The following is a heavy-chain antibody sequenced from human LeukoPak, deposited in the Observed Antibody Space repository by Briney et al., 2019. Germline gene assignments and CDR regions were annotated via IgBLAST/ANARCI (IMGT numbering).Heavy chain of an antibody. CDR2: ISSNGGST. V-gene: IGHV3-64*04. CDR3: AKQLGYCSDGSCYFPY. Sequence: YPGGSLRLSCSASGFTFSSYAMHWVRQAPGKGLESVSAISSNGGSTYYADSVKGRFTISRDNSKSTLCLQMNSLRAEDTAVYYCAKQLGYCSDGSCYFPYWGQGTLVTVSS. D-gene: IGHD2-15*01. CDR1: GFTFSSYA. J-gene: IGHJ4*02.